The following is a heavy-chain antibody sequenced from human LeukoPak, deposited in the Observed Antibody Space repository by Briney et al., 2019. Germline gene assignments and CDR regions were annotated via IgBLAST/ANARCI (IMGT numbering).Heavy chain of an antibody. Sequence: HSGGSLRLSCAASGNYWMHWVRQAPGKGLVWVSHINSDGSWTSYAGSVKGRFTISKDNAKNTVYLQMNSLRAEDTAVYYCVSFYETYWGRGTLVTVSS. CDR2: INSDGSWT. V-gene: IGHV3-74*01. D-gene: IGHD2/OR15-2a*01. J-gene: IGHJ4*02. CDR1: GNYW. CDR3: VSFYETY.